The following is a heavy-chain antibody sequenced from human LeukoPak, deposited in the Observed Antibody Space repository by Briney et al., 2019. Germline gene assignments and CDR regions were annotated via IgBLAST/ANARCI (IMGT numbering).Heavy chain of an antibody. CDR3: ARDVLSGFDY. D-gene: IGHD3-16*01. V-gene: IGHV4-59*01. CDR1: GGSISSYY. J-gene: IGHJ4*02. Sequence: PSETLSLTCTVSGGSISSYYWSWIRQPPEKGQEWIGYIYYSGSTNYNPSLKSRVTISVDPSKNQFSLKLSSVTAADTAVYYCARDVLSGFDYWGQGTLVTVSS. CDR2: IYYSGST.